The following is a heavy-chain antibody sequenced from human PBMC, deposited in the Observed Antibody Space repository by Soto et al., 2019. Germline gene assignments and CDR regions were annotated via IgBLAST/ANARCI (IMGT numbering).Heavy chain of an antibody. Sequence: ASVKVSCKVSGYTLTELSMHWVRQAPGKGLEWMGGFDPEDGETIYARKFQGRVTMTEDTSTATAYMELGSLRSEDTAGYYCATSSPTPYYTVPQTPFYWYFDLWGRGTLVTVSS. CDR3: ATSSPTPYYTVPQTPFYWYFDL. D-gene: IGHD3-3*01. CDR1: GYTLTELS. V-gene: IGHV1-24*01. CDR2: FDPEDGET. J-gene: IGHJ2*01.